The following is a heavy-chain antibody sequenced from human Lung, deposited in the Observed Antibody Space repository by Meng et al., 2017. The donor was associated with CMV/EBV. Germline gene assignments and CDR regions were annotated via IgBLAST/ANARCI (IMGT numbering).Heavy chain of an antibody. J-gene: IGHJ3*01. CDR2: IDSEGRTT. V-gene: IGHV3-74*01. D-gene: IGHD3-3*01. CDR3: AREGTGYDFWRGYRNDALNL. CDR1: GFTFSSYW. Sequence: GESLKISCAASGFTFSSYWMHWVRQAPGKGPVWVSRIDSEGRTTSYADSVKGRFTISRDNAKNTLYLQMNSLRPEDTALYYCAREGTGYDFWRGYRNDALNLWGQGTMVTVS.